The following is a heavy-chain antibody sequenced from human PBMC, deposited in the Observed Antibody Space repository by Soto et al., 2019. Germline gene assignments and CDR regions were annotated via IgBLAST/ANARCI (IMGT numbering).Heavy chain of an antibody. CDR2: IIPILGIA. V-gene: IGHV1-69*02. D-gene: IGHD2-2*01. CDR1: GGTFSSYT. Sequence: QVQLVQSGAEVKKPGSSVKVSCKASGGTFSSYTISWVRQAPGQGLEWMGRIIPILGIANYAQKFQGRVTITADKSTSTGYMELSSLRSDDTAVYYCASSRDYGFLYQLLGWFDPWGQGTLVTVSS. CDR3: ASSRDYGFLYQLLGWFDP. J-gene: IGHJ5*02.